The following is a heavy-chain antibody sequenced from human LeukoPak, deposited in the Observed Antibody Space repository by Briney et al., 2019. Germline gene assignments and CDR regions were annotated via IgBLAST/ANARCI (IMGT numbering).Heavy chain of an antibody. V-gene: IGHV3-30-3*01. CDR1: VFTYTNYA. CDR2: ISNDGSNK. J-gene: IGHJ4*02. D-gene: IGHD3-22*01. Sequence: GGSLRLSCEASVFTYTNYAMSWVRQAPGKGLEWVAVISNDGSNKYYADSVKGRFTISRDSSKNTLYLEMNSLRAEDTAVYYCARHYDTSGYHYFDFRGQGTLVTVSS. CDR3: ARHYDTSGYHYFDF.